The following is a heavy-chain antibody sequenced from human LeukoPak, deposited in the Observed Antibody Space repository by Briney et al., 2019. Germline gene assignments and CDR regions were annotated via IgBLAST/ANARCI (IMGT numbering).Heavy chain of an antibody. CDR2: MNPNSGNT. CDR3: ARGRYCSGGSCFKKVPIPHYYGMDV. V-gene: IGHV1-8*01. Sequence: ASVKVSCKASGYTFTSYDINWVRQATGQGLEWMGWMNPNSGNTGYAQKFQGRVTMTRNTSISTAYMELSSLRSEDTAVYYCARGRYCSGGSCFKKVPIPHYYGMDVWGQGTTVTVSS. J-gene: IGHJ6*02. D-gene: IGHD2-15*01. CDR1: GYTFTSYD.